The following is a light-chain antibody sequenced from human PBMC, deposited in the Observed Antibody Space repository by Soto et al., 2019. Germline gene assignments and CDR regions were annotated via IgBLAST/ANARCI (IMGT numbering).Light chain of an antibody. Sequence: DIHMMQSPSTLSASVGERVTITCRASQTISSWLAWYQQKPGKAPKLLIYDVSTLGSGVPSRFSGSGSGTDFTLTISSLQPDDFATYYCQQSNTFWTFGQGTKVDIK. CDR3: QQSNTFWT. J-gene: IGKJ1*01. CDR1: QTISSW. V-gene: IGKV1-5*01. CDR2: DVS.